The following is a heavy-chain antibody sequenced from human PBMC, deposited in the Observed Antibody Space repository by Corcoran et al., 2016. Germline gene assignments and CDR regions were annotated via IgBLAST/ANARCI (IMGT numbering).Heavy chain of an antibody. CDR2: INHSGST. V-gene: IGHV4-34*01. CDR3: ESGLKFYSSSSNWFDP. D-gene: IGHD6-13*01. J-gene: IGHJ5*02. Sequence: QVQLQQWGAGLLKPSETLSLTCAVYGGSFSGYYWSWIRQPPGKGLEWIGEINHSGSTNYNPSLKSRVTISVDTSKNPFSLKLSSVTAADTAVYYWESGLKFYSSSSNWFDPWGQGTLVTVSS. CDR1: GGSFSGYY.